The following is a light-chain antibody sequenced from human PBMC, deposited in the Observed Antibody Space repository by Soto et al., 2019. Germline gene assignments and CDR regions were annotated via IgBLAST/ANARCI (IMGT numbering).Light chain of an antibody. J-gene: IGKJ1*01. CDR3: QQRSNSPRT. V-gene: IGKV3-11*01. CDR1: QTVSSY. Sequence: EIVLTQSPATLSLSPWERATLSCRPSQTVSSYLAWYQQKPGQAPRLLIYGASTRATGIPARFSGSGSRTDFTLTISSLEPEDFAVYYCQQRSNSPRTFGQGTKVDIK. CDR2: GAS.